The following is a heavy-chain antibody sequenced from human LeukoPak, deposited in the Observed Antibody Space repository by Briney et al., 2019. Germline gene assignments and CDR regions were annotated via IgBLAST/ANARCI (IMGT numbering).Heavy chain of an antibody. CDR1: GFTFSSYW. D-gene: IGHD2-21*01. CDR2: IIQDGSAK. V-gene: IGHV3-7*01. Sequence: PGGSLRLSCAGSGFTFSSYWMSWVRQAPGKGLEWVATIIQDGSAKDYMDSVKGRFTISRDNAKNSLYLQMDSLRAEDTALYYCARAAPHDCGRRTRRLFDYWGQGTLVTVAS. CDR3: ARAAPHDCGRRTRRLFDY. J-gene: IGHJ4*02.